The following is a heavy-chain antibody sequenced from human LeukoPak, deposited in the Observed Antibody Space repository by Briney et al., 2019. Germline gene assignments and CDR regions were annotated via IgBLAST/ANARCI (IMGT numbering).Heavy chain of an antibody. CDR1: GFTFSSYW. CDR3: TTGKGGGYYYYYGMDV. J-gene: IGHJ6*02. D-gene: IGHD3-16*01. CDR2: IKSKTDGGTA. Sequence: GGSLRLSCAASGFTFSSYWMSWVRQAPGKGLEWVGRIKSKTDGGTADYAAPVKGRFTISRDDSKNTLYLQMNSLKTEDTAVYYCTTGKGGGYYYYYGMDVWGQGTTVTVSS. V-gene: IGHV3-15*01.